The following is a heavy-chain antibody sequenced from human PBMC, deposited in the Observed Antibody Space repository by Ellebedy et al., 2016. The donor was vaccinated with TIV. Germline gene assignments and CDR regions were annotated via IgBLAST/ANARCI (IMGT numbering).Heavy chain of an antibody. CDR2: VSFDGNKK. V-gene: IGHV3-30*03. J-gene: IGHJ3*01. D-gene: IGHD4-17*01. CDR1: GFTFGGFG. Sequence: GGSLRLXXAGSGFTFGGFGIHWVRQAPGKGLEWVAVVSFDGNKKYYSDSVKGRFTISRDNSKNTLHLHMDTLRNEDTAVYYCAREDGDYPVDAFDVWGQGTMVTVSS. CDR3: AREDGDYPVDAFDV.